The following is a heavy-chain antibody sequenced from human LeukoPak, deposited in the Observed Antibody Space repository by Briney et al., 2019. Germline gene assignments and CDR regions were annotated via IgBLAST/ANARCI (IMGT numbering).Heavy chain of an antibody. D-gene: IGHD3-9*01. CDR2: INPNSGGT. J-gene: IGHJ4*02. Sequence: GASVKVSCKASGHTFTGYYMHWVRQAPGQGLEWMGWINPNSGGTNYAQKFQGRVTMTRDTSISTAYMELSRLRSDDTAVYYCARDRSLLRYFDWLGRFDYWGQGTLVTVSS. CDR1: GHTFTGYY. V-gene: IGHV1-2*02. CDR3: ARDRSLLRYFDWLGRFDY.